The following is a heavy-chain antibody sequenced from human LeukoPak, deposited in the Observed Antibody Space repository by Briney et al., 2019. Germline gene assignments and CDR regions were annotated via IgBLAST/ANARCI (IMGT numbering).Heavy chain of an antibody. V-gene: IGHV3-30-3*01. CDR2: ISYDGSNK. J-gene: IGHJ4*02. D-gene: IGHD6-13*01. Sequence: PGRSLRLSCAASGFTFSSYAMHWVRQAPGKGLEWVAVISYDGSNKYYADSVKGRFTISRDNSKNTLYLQMNSLRAEDTAVYYCARVTRSSVAAALDYWGQGTLVTVSS. CDR1: GFTFSSYA. CDR3: ARVTRSSVAAALDY.